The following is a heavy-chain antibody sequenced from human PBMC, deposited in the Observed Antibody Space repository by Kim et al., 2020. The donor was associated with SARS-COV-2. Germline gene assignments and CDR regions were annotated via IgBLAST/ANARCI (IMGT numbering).Heavy chain of an antibody. J-gene: IGHJ3*02. CDR3: ARATFYDFWSGNAFDI. V-gene: IGHV4-31*02. Sequence: SLKSRVTLSVDTSKNPFSLQLSSGTAADTAVYYCARATFYDFWSGNAFDIWGQGTMVTVSS. D-gene: IGHD3-3*01.